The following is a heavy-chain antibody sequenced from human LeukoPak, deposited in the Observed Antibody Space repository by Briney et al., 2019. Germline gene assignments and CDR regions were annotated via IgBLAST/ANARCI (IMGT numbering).Heavy chain of an antibody. CDR1: GYTLTELS. J-gene: IGHJ5*02. CDR2: FDPEDGET. D-gene: IGHD3-22*01. Sequence: ASVKVSCKVSGYTLTELSMHWVRQAPGKGLEGRGGFDPEDGETIYAQKFQGRVTMTEDTSTDTAYMELSSLRSEDTAVYYCATTPPYYYDSSGYNWFDPWGQGTLVTVSS. CDR3: ATTPPYYYDSSGYNWFDP. V-gene: IGHV1-24*01.